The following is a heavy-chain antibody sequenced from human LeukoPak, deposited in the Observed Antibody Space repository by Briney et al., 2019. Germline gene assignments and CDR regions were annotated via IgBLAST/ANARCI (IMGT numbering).Heavy chain of an antibody. Sequence: GGSLRLSCAVSGFTFSSYGMHWVRQAPGKGLEWVAFIRYDGSNAFYAHSVKGRFTISRDNSKNTLYLQMNSLRAEDTAVYYCARVVAIFGVDYYMDVWGKGTTVTVSS. V-gene: IGHV3-30*02. J-gene: IGHJ6*03. D-gene: IGHD3-3*01. CDR3: ARVVAIFGVDYYMDV. CDR2: IRYDGSNA. CDR1: GFTFSSYG.